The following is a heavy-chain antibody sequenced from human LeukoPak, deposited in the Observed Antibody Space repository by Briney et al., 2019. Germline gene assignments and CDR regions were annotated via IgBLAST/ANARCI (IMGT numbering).Heavy chain of an antibody. CDR1: GFTFSSYA. Sequence: GGCLRLSCAASGFTFSSYAMSWVRQAPGKGLEWGSAISGSGGSTYYADSVKGRFTISRDNSKNTLYLQMNSLRAEDTAVYYCAKEWFGEYSPIFDYWGQGTLVTVSS. CDR3: AKEWFGEYSPIFDY. D-gene: IGHD3-10*01. J-gene: IGHJ4*02. CDR2: ISGSGGST. V-gene: IGHV3-23*01.